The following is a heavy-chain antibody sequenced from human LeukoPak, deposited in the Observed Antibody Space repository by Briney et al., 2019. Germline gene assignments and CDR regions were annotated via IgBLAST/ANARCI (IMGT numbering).Heavy chain of an antibody. CDR3: ARDRLTGWWETTGAFDY. J-gene: IGHJ4*02. CDR1: GFTFSSYG. CDR2: IRYDGSNK. V-gene: IGHV3-30*02. Sequence: GGSLRLSCAASGFTFSSYGMHWVRQAPGKGLEWVAFIRYDGSNKYYADSVKGRFTISRDNSKNTLYLQMNSLRAEDTAVYYCARDRLTGWWETTGAFDYWGQGTLVTVSS. D-gene: IGHD1-26*01.